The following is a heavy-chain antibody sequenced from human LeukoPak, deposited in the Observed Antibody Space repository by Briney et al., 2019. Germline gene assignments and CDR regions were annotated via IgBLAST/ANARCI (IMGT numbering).Heavy chain of an antibody. CDR2: ISSSGSTI. V-gene: IGHV3-48*03. Sequence: PGGSLRLSCAASGFTFSSYEMNGVRQAPGKGLEWVSYISSSGSTIYYADSVKGRFTISRDNAKNSLYLQMNSLRAEDTAVYYCAREGVVRMAAAAGYLDVWGKGTTVTVSS. J-gene: IGHJ6*03. D-gene: IGHD6-13*01. CDR1: GFTFSSYE. CDR3: AREGVVRMAAAAGYLDV.